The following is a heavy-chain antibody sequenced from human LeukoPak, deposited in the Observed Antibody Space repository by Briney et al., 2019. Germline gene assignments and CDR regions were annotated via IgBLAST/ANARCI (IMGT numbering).Heavy chain of an antibody. Sequence: GASVKVSCKASGYTFTSYGISWVRQAPGQGLEWMGWISAYNGNTNYAQKLQGRVTMTTDTSTGTAYMELRSLRSDDTAVYYCARRDYYDSDHLFDPWGQGTLVTVSS. CDR3: ARRDYYDSDHLFDP. V-gene: IGHV1-18*01. J-gene: IGHJ5*02. CDR2: ISAYNGNT. D-gene: IGHD3-3*01. CDR1: GYTFTSYG.